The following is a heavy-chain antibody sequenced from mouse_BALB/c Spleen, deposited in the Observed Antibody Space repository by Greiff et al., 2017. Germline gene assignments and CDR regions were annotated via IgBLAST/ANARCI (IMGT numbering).Heavy chain of an antibody. CDR3: ARDWDPFAMDY. V-gene: IGHV3-6*02. J-gene: IGHJ4*01. CDR1: GYSITSGYY. CDR2: ISYDGSN. D-gene: IGHD4-1*01. Sequence: EVQRVESGPGLVKPSQSLSLTCSVTGYSITSGYYWNWIRQFPGNKLEWMGYISYDGSNNYNPSLKNRISITRDTSKNQFFLKLNSVTTEDTATYYCARDWDPFAMDYWGQGTSVTVSS.